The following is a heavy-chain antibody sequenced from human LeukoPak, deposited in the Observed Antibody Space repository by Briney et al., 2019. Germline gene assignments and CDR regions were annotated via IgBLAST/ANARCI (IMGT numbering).Heavy chain of an antibody. V-gene: IGHV3-30*03. J-gene: IGHJ4*02. CDR1: GFSFSTYG. CDR3: GAGILFLDY. Sequence: GRSLRLSCAASGFSFSTYGMHWARQAPGKGLEWVALISYDGSNKYYADSVKGRFTISRDNSKNTLYLQMNSLKTEDTAVYYCGAGILFLDYWGQGTLVTVSS. CDR2: ISYDGSNK. D-gene: IGHD3-3*01.